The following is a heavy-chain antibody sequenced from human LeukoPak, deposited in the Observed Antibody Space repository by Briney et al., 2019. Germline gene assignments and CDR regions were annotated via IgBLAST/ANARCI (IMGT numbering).Heavy chain of an antibody. Sequence: PGGSLRLSCAASGFTFSNYAMSWIRQPPGKGLEWIGEINHSGSTNYNPSLKSRVTISVDTSKNQFSLKLSSVTAADTAVYYCARGRIVGATSATGYWGQGTLVTVSS. J-gene: IGHJ4*02. D-gene: IGHD1-26*01. V-gene: IGHV4-34*01. CDR3: ARGRIVGATSATGY. CDR2: INHSGST. CDR1: GFTFSNYA.